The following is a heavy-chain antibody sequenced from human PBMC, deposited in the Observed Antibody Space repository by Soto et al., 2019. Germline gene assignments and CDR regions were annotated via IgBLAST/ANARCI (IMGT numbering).Heavy chain of an antibody. V-gene: IGHV1-69*11. Sequence: VQLVQSGAEVRKPGSSVKVSCQVSGVTFSTSTITWVRQAPGQGLEWMGSIIPILGTAKSTQKFQGRVTITADESASVAYMELSSLTSDDTAVYYCARAGFVSGWKEVSGMDVWGQGTTVTFSS. CDR3: ARAGFVSGWKEVSGMDV. D-gene: IGHD6-19*01. J-gene: IGHJ6*02. CDR1: GVTFSTST. CDR2: IIPILGTA.